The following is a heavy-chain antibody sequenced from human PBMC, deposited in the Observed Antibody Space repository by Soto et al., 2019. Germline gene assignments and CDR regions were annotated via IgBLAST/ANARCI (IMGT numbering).Heavy chain of an antibody. Sequence: PGESLKISCKGSGYSFTSYWISWVRQMPGKGLEWMGGIDPSDSYTNYSPSFQGHVTISADKSISTAYLQWSSLKASDTAMYYCARHQTYYYDSSGYYYDIFDYWGQGTLVTVPS. D-gene: IGHD3-22*01. CDR3: ARHQTYYYDSSGYYYDIFDY. J-gene: IGHJ4*02. V-gene: IGHV5-10-1*01. CDR2: IDPSDSYT. CDR1: GYSFTSYW.